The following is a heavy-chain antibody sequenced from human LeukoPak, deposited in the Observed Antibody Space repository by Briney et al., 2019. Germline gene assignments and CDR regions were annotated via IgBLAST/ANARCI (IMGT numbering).Heavy chain of an antibody. J-gene: IGHJ4*02. V-gene: IGHV3-23*01. CDR2: ISSGGGST. D-gene: IGHD3-10*01. CDR3: AKDRSGSGYFDY. Sequence: GGSLRLSCAASGFTFSSHAMSWVRQAPGKGLEWVSRISSGGGSTDYTDSVKGRFTISRDTSKNTLYLQMNSLRAEDTAVYYCAKDRSGSGYFDYWGQGTLVTVSS. CDR1: GFTFSSHA.